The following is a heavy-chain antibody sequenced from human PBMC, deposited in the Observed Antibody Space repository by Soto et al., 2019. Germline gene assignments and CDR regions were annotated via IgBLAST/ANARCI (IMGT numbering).Heavy chain of an antibody. V-gene: IGHV4-34*01. CDR1: GGSFSGYY. CDR3: ARVGPVNTHFGY. CDR2: INHSGST. Sequence: QVQLQQWGAGLLKPSETLSLTCAVYGGSFSGYYWSWIRQPPGKGLEWIGEINHSGSTNYNPSLKSRVTISVDPSKNQFSLKLSSVTAADTAVYYCARVGPVNTHFGYWGQGTLVTVSP. D-gene: IGHD4-17*01. J-gene: IGHJ4*02.